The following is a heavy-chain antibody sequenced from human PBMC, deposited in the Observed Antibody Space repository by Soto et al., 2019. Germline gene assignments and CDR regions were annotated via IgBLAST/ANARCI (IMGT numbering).Heavy chain of an antibody. J-gene: IGHJ4*02. D-gene: IGHD5-18*01. V-gene: IGHV4-59*01. Sequence: PSETLSLTCTVSGGSISSYYWSWIRQPPGKGLEWIGYIYYSGSTNYNPSLKSRVTISVDTSKNQFSLKLSSVTAADTAVYYCASGRGHSYGSFDYWGQGTLVTVSS. CDR2: IYYSGST. CDR3: ASGRGHSYGSFDY. CDR1: GGSISSYY.